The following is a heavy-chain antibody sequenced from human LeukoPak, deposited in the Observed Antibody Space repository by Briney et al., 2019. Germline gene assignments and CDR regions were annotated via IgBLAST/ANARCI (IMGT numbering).Heavy chain of an antibody. CDR3: ARDFNAWGGFDI. D-gene: IGHD3-3*01. CDR2: LSGNGASI. J-gene: IGHJ3*02. Sequence: PWGSLRLSCATSGFMFGNYDMNWVRQAPGKGLEWVSVLSGNGASIDYADSVKGRFTISRDNPKNTLYLQMTSLRAEDTAVYYCARDFNAWGGFDIWGQGTMVTVSS. V-gene: IGHV3-23*01. CDR1: GFMFGNYD.